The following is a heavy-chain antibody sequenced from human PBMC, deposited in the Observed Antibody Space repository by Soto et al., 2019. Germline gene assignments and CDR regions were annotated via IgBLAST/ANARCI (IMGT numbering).Heavy chain of an antibody. Sequence: QVQLQESGPGLVKPSETLSLTCTVSGGSISSYYWRWIRQPPGKGLEWIGYIYYSGSTNYNPSLKSRVTISVDTSKNQFSLKLSSVTAADTAVYYCARQGYPSYEGKNSWFDPWGQGTLVTVSS. J-gene: IGHJ5*02. D-gene: IGHD2-15*01. CDR3: ARQGYPSYEGKNSWFDP. V-gene: IGHV4-59*01. CDR2: IYYSGST. CDR1: GGSISSYY.